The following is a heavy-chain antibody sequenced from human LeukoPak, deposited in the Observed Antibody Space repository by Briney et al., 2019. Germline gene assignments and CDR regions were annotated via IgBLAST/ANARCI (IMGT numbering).Heavy chain of an antibody. D-gene: IGHD6-19*01. CDR2: TRNKANSYTT. CDR3: ARRPGAVAGDDY. CDR1: GFTFSDHY. Sequence: GGSLRLSCAASGFTFSDHYMDWVRQAPGKGLEWVGRTRNKANSYTTECAASVKGRFTISRDDSKNSLYLQMNSLKTEDTAVYYCARRPGAVAGDDYWGQGTLVTVSS. J-gene: IGHJ4*02. V-gene: IGHV3-72*01.